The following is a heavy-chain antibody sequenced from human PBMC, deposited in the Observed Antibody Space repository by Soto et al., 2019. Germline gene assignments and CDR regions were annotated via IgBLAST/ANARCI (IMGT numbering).Heavy chain of an antibody. CDR3: ARAHLGSDRYTLEPAVP. CDR2: IYYRAKWYN. CDR1: GDSVSSNGAC. Sequence: PAQTLSLTCAISGDSVSSNGACCGGIIHSASRGREWVGRIYYRAKWYNHYSISVKSRITITPDTSTNKFSLHLNSERPEDTTVLYCARAHLGSDRYTLEPAVPLSKGNVVTV. J-gene: IGHJ5*02. V-gene: IGHV6-1*01. D-gene: IGHD1-1*01.